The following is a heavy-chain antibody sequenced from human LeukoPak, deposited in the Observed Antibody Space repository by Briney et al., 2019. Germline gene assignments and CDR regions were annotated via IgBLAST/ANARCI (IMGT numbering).Heavy chain of an antibody. V-gene: IGHV4-4*07. CDR3: ARGPYKYDGSGAFDI. J-gene: IGHJ3*02. D-gene: IGHD3-22*01. Sequence: SETLSLTCTVSGASISNYYWSWIRQPAEKGLEWIGRIYTSGSTNYNPSLKSRVTISVDTSKNQFSLKLTSVTAADTAVYYCARGPYKYDGSGAFDIWGQGTMVTVSS. CDR1: GASISNYY. CDR2: IYTSGST.